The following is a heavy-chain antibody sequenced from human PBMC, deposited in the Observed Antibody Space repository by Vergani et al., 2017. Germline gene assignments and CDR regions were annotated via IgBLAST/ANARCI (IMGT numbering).Heavy chain of an antibody. Sequence: QVQLVESGGGVVQPGRSLRLSCTPSSFKLGDYGMHWVRQAPGRGLEGVSMTWYEGNNNYYADSVKGRFTISKDISKNTLYLQMNSLRGDDTAVYYCARETRDTPPSLDYWGQGTLVTVAS. D-gene: IGHD5-24*01. V-gene: IGHV3-33*01. CDR1: SFKLGDYG. CDR2: TWYEGNNN. CDR3: ARETRDTPPSLDY. J-gene: IGHJ4*02.